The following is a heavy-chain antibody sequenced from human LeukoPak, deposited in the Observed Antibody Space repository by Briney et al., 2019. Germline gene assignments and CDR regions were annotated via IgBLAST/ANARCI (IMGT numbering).Heavy chain of an antibody. Sequence: SETLSLTCSVSGASISSSSHYWGWVRQSPGKGLEWIANIYYSGHTSYNPSLQSRVSISVNTSKNQFSLKLTSISAAYTAVYYCASPSGATYYAPFDFWGQGTMLSVPS. J-gene: IGHJ4*02. D-gene: IGHD3-22*01. CDR1: GASISSSSHY. V-gene: IGHV4-39*01. CDR2: IYYSGHT. CDR3: ASPSGATYYAPFDF.